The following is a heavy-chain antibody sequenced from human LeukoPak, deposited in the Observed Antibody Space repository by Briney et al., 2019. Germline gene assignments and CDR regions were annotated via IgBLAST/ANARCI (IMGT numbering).Heavy chain of an antibody. J-gene: IGHJ4*02. CDR1: GGSISSGGYY. CDR3: ARDLRTRGGHHNSFDY. Sequence: SQTLSLTCTVSGGSISSGGYYWSWIRQHPGKGLEWIGYIYYSGSTYYNPSLKSRVTISVDTSKNQFSLKLSSVTAADTAVYYCARDLRTRGGHHNSFDYWGQGTLVTVSS. CDR2: IYYSGST. D-gene: IGHD1-14*01. V-gene: IGHV4-31*03.